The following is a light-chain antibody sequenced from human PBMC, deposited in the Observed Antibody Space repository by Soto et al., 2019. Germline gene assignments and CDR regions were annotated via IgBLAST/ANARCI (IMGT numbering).Light chain of an antibody. J-gene: IGKJ1*01. CDR3: QQSYSPLWGT. CDR2: AAS. V-gene: IGKV1-39*01. Sequence: DIRMTQSPSTLSASVGDRVTITCRTSQNINTYLNWYQQKPGKAPKLLIYAASSLQSGVPSRFSGSGSGTDFTLTISSLQPEDFATYYCQQSYSPLWGTCGQGTKVDIK. CDR1: QNINTY.